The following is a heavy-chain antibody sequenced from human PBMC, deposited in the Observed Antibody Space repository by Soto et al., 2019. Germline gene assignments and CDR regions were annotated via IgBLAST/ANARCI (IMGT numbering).Heavy chain of an antibody. CDR2: IIPIFGTA. CDR3: ARDDVDDDSSGYYSLGGMDV. D-gene: IGHD3-22*01. Sequence: GASVKVSCKASGYTFTNYGISWVRQAPGQGLEWMGGIIPIFGTANYAQKFQGRVTITADESTSTAYMELSSLRSEDTAVYYCARDDVDDDSSGYYSLGGMDVWGQGTTVTVSS. V-gene: IGHV1-69*13. CDR1: GYTFTNYG. J-gene: IGHJ6*02.